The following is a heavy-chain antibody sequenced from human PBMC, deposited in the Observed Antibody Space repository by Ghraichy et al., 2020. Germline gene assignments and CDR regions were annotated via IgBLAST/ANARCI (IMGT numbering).Heavy chain of an antibody. V-gene: IGHV3-23*01. D-gene: IGHD3-22*01. CDR3: AKDNTPGYDSSGYYYYYGMDV. CDR1: GFTFSSYA. J-gene: IGHJ6*02. CDR2: ISGSGGST. Sequence: GESLNISCAASGFTFSSYAMSWVRQAPGKGLEWVSAISGSGGSTYYADSVKGRFTISRDNSKNTLYLQMNSLRAEDTAVYYCAKDNTPGYDSSGYYYYYGMDVWGQGTTVTVSS.